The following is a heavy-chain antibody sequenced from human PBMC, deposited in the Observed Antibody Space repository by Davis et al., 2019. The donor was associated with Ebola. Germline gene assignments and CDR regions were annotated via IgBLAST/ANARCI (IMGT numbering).Heavy chain of an antibody. CDR1: GYTFTSYG. Sequence: AASVKVSCKASGYTFTSYGISWVRQAPGQGLEWMGWISAYNGNTNYAQKLQGGVTMTTDTSTSTAYMELRSLRSDDTAVYYCARAEVRTIAAAGAFDYWGQGTLVTVSS. D-gene: IGHD6-13*01. CDR2: ISAYNGNT. J-gene: IGHJ4*02. V-gene: IGHV1-18*01. CDR3: ARAEVRTIAAAGAFDY.